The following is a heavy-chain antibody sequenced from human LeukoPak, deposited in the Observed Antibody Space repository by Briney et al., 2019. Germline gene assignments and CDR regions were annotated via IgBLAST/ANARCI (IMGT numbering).Heavy chain of an antibody. Sequence: SETLSLTCTVSGGSSSSDYWSWIRQPPGRGLEWIGYVFYSGTTSYNPSLKSRVTISVDTSKNQFSLKLSSVTAADTAVYYCARGFRFDPWGQGTLVTVSS. V-gene: IGHV4-59*01. CDR1: GGSSSSDY. J-gene: IGHJ5*02. CDR3: ARGFRFDP. CDR2: VFYSGTT. D-gene: IGHD2-21*01.